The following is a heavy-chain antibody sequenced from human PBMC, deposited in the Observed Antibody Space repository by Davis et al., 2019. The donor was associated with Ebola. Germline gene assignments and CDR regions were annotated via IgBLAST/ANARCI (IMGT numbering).Heavy chain of an antibody. CDR3: ARDAKIVVVIPDY. Sequence: SETLSLTCAVYGGSFSGYYWSWIRQPPGKGLEWIGEINHSGSTNYNPSLKSRVTISVDTSKNQFSLKLNSVTAADTAVYYCARDAKIVVVIPDYWGQGTLVTVSS. D-gene: IGHD3-22*01. CDR1: GGSFSGYY. CDR2: INHSGST. J-gene: IGHJ4*02. V-gene: IGHV4-34*01.